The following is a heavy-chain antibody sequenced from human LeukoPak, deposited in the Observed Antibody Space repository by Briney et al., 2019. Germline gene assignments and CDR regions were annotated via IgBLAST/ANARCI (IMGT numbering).Heavy chain of an antibody. CDR2: ISSSSSCI. J-gene: IGHJ4*02. CDR1: GFTFRSYS. V-gene: IGHV3-21*01. D-gene: IGHD2-2*01. CDR3: ARGVLGSSTSHGLDY. Sequence: AGGSLRLSCAASGFTFRSYSMNWVRQAPGKGLEWVSFISSSSSCIYYADSVQGRYTISRDTAKNSLYLQMNSLRGEDTAVYYCARGVLGSSTSHGLDYWGQGTLVTVSS.